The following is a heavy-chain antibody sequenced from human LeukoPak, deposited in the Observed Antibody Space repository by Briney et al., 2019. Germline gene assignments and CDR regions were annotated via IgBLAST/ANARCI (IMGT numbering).Heavy chain of an antibody. J-gene: IGHJ4*02. CDR1: GFTFSSYG. D-gene: IGHD4-23*01. V-gene: IGHV3-30*03. CDR3: ARDDYGGNVVYGLPAY. CDR2: ISYDGSNK. Sequence: GGSLRLSCAASGFTFSSYGMHWVRQAPGKGLEWVAVISYDGSNKYYADSVKGRFTISRDNSENTLYLQMNSLRAEDTAVYYCARDDYGGNVVYGLPAYWGQGTLVTVSS.